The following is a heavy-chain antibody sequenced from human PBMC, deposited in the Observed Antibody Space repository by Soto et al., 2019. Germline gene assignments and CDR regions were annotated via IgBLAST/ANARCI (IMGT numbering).Heavy chain of an antibody. V-gene: IGHV1-58*01. Sequence: SVKVSCNTSGFTFSKSAVQWVRQARGQRLEWMGLIVVCSGNTQYAQKFRGRVTITRDMSTSTAHMEGSSLASEDTAVYYCAAELYSGGTRCSFDXWGQGTMVTVS. CDR1: GFTFSKSA. CDR3: AAELYSGGTRCSFDX. CDR2: IVVCSGNT. J-gene: IGHJ3*02. D-gene: IGHD1-26*01.